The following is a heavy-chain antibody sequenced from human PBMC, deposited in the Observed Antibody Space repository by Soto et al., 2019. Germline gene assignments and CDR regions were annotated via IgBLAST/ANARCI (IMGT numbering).Heavy chain of an antibody. CDR1: GFTFSSYW. D-gene: IGHD3-16*01. Sequence: GGSLRLSCAAPGFTFSSYWMHWVRQAPGKGLVWVSGVSSDGSGTSYADSVKGRFTISRDNAKNTLYLQMKSLRGEDKGVNYCVLRNWFDPWGQGTLATVSS. J-gene: IGHJ5*02. V-gene: IGHV3-74*01. CDR3: VLRNWFDP. CDR2: VSSDGSGT.